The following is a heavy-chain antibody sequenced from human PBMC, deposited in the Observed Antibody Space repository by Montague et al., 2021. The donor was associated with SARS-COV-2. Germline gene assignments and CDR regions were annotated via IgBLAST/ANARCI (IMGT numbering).Heavy chain of an antibody. J-gene: IGHJ6*02. CDR2: IWYDGSNK. CDR3: AQIDYGSGSYYNYYYGMDV. D-gene: IGHD3-10*01. CDR1: GFTFSSYG. Sequence: RLSWSASGFTFSSYGMHWVRQAPGKGLEWVAVIWYDGSNKYYADSVKGRFTISRDNSKNTLYLQMNSLRAEDTAVYYCAQIDYGSGSYYNYYYGMDVWGQGTTVTVSS. V-gene: IGHV3-33*01.